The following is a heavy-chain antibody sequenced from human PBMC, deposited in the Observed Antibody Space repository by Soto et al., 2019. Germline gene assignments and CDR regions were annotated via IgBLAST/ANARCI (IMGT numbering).Heavy chain of an antibody. Sequence: GESLKISCKGSGYSFTSYWIGWVRQMPGKGLEWMGIIYPGDSDTRYSPSFQGQVTISADKSISTAYLQWSSLKASDTAMYYCERRYDSSGPYDAFDIWGQGTMVNVSS. D-gene: IGHD3-22*01. CDR1: GYSFTSYW. V-gene: IGHV5-51*01. CDR3: ERRYDSSGPYDAFDI. J-gene: IGHJ3*02. CDR2: IYPGDSDT.